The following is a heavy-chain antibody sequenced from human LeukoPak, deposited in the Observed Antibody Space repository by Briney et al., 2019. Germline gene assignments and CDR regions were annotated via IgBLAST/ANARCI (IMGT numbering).Heavy chain of an antibody. D-gene: IGHD6-13*01. V-gene: IGHV3-7*01. CDR2: IKQDATEK. CDR3: ARGNIPGAGRFDP. J-gene: IGHJ5*02. CDR1: GFTSSSFW. Sequence: GGSLRLSCAASGFTSSSFWMSWVRQAPGKGLEWVASIKQDATEKFYVDSVKGRFTISRDNAKTSVYLEMNSLRVEDTAVYYCARGNIPGAGRFDPWGQGTLVTVSS.